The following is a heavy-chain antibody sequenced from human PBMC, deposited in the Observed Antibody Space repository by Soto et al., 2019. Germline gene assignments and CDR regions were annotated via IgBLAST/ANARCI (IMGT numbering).Heavy chain of an antibody. J-gene: IGHJ4*02. Sequence: SETLSLTCTVSGGSISSYYWSWIRQPPGKGLEWIGYIYYSGSTNYNPSLKSRVTISVDTSKNQFSLKLSSVTAADTAVYYCARSGLDYYDSSGSYYSPYLIDYWGQGTLVTVSS. D-gene: IGHD3-22*01. CDR2: IYYSGST. CDR1: GGSISSYY. V-gene: IGHV4-59*01. CDR3: ARSGLDYYDSSGSYYSPYLIDY.